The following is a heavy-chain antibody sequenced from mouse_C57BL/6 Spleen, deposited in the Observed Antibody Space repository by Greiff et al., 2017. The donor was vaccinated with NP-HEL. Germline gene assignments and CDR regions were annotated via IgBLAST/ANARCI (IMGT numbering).Heavy chain of an antibody. CDR3: ARSGPSYYGSSPSFAY. V-gene: IGHV1-53*01. D-gene: IGHD1-1*01. CDR1: GYTFTSYW. CDR2: INPSNGGT. J-gene: IGHJ3*01. Sequence: QVQLQQPGTELVKPGASVKLSCKASGYTFTSYWMHWVKQRPGQGLEWIGNINPSNGGTNYNEKFKSKATLTVDKSSSTAYMQLSSLTSEDSAVYYCARSGPSYYGSSPSFAYWGQGTLVTVSA.